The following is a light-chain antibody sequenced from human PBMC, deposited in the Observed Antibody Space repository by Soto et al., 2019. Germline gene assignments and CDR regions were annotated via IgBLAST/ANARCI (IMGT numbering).Light chain of an antibody. Sequence: DIVMTQSPATLSVSPVERATLSCRASQSVSSTLAWYQQKPGQAPRLLIYGASTRATGIPARFSGSGSGTDFTLTISRLEPEDFAVYYCQQYGSSPGTFGQGTKVDIK. CDR1: QSVSST. CDR2: GAS. CDR3: QQYGSSPGT. J-gene: IGKJ1*01. V-gene: IGKV3-15*01.